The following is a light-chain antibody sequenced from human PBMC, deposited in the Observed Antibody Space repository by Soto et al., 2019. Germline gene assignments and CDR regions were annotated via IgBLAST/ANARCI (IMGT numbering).Light chain of an antibody. V-gene: IGKV3-11*01. CDR2: DAS. CDR3: QQRSNWPIP. CDR1: QSVSSY. Sequence: EVVLTQSPVTLSLSPGERATLSCRASQSVSSYLAWYQQKPGQAPRLLIYDASNRATGIPARFSGSGSGTDFTLTISSLEPEDFAVYYCQQRSNWPIPFGQGTRLEI. J-gene: IGKJ5*01.